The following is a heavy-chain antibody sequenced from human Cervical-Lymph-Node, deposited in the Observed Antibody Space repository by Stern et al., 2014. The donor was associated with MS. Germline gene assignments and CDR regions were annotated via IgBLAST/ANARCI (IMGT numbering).Heavy chain of an antibody. CDR2: IWDDGSRK. V-gene: IGHV3-33*01. Sequence: VQLVESGGGVVQPGGSLRLSCAASGFTFSRHDMHWVRQAPGKGPECLAVIWDDGSRKYYADSVQGRFTISSDNPTNTLFLQMNSLRDEDTAVYYCARGEQFDGLDVWGQGTTVTVSS. CDR3: ARGEQFDGLDV. J-gene: IGHJ6*02. D-gene: IGHD5-24*01. CDR1: GFTFSRHD.